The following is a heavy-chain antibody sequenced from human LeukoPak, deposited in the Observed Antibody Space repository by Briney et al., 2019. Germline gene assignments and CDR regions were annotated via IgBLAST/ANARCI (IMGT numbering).Heavy chain of an antibody. CDR1: GFTFSSYG. CDR3: AKGEGSGFAFDI. J-gene: IGHJ3*02. Sequence: GGSLRLSCAASGFTFSSYGMHWVRQAPGKGLEWVAVISYDGSNKYYADSVKGRFTISRDNSKNTLYLQMNSLRAEDTAVYYCAKGEGSGFAFDIWGQGTMVTVSS. CDR2: ISYDGSNK. V-gene: IGHV3-30*18. D-gene: IGHD3-22*01.